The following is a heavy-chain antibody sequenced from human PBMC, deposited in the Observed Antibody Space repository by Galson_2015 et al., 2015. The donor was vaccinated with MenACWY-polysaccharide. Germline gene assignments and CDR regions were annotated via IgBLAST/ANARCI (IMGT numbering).Heavy chain of an antibody. V-gene: IGHV3-13*01. J-gene: IGHJ6*02. CDR2: IGTAGDT. D-gene: IGHD1-14*01. CDR3: ARERSGTGYYGMDV. CDR1: GFTFSSYD. Sequence: LRLSCAASGFTFSSYDMHWVRQATGKGLEWVSAIGTAGDTYYPGSVKGRFTISRGNAKNSLYLQMNSLRAGDTAVYYCARERSGTGYYGMDVWGQGTTVTVSS.